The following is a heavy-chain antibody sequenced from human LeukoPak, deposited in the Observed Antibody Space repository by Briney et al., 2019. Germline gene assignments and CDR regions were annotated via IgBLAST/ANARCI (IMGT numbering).Heavy chain of an antibody. J-gene: IGHJ6*02. Sequence: GGSLRLSCAASGFTFSNAWMSWVRQAPGKGLEWVGRIKSKTDGGTTDYAAPVKGRFTISRDDSKNTLYLQMNSLKTEDTAVYYCARDFGYGLLGLYGVDVWGQGTTVTVSS. CDR3: ARDFGYGLLGLYGVDV. CDR2: IKSKTDGGTT. D-gene: IGHD5-12*01. V-gene: IGHV3-15*01. CDR1: GFTFSNAW.